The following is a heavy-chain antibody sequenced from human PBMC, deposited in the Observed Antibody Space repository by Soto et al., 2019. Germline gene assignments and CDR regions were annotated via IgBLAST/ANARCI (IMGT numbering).Heavy chain of an antibody. Sequence: PGGSLRLSCAASGFTFSSYAMSWVRQAPGKGLEWVSAISGSGGSTYYADSVKGRFTISRDNSKNTLYLQMNSLRAEDTAVYYCAKGHYDILTGLNWFDPWGQGTLVTVS. CDR2: ISGSGGST. J-gene: IGHJ5*02. CDR3: AKGHYDILTGLNWFDP. D-gene: IGHD3-9*01. CDR1: GFTFSSYA. V-gene: IGHV3-23*01.